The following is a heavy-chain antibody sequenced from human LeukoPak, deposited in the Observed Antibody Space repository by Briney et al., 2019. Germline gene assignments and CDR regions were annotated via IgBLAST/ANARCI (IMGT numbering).Heavy chain of an antibody. CDR2: ISTYNGNT. D-gene: IGHD3-10*01. Sequence: ASVKVSCKASGYTFTTYGISWVRQAPGQGLEWMGWISTYNGNTNYAQKFQGRVTMTTDTSTTTVYMALRSLRSDDTAVYYCARWGFTYGFFDNWGQGTLVTVYS. V-gene: IGHV1-18*01. CDR1: GYTFTTYG. CDR3: ARWGFTYGFFDN. J-gene: IGHJ4*02.